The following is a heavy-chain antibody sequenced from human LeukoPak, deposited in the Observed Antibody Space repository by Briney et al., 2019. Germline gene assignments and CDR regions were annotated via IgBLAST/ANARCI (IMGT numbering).Heavy chain of an antibody. CDR1: GYTFTGYY. D-gene: IGHD2-15*01. V-gene: IGHV1-2*02. Sequence: ASVKVSCKASGYTFTGYYMHWVRQAPGQGLEWMGWINPNSGGTNYAQKFQGRVTMTRDTSISTAYMELSRLRSDDTAVYYCARLWGYHDAFDIWGQGTIVTVSS. CDR3: ARLWGYHDAFDI. CDR2: INPNSGGT. J-gene: IGHJ3*02.